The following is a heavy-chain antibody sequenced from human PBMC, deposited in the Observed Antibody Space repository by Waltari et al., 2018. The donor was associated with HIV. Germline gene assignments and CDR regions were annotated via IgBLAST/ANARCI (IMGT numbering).Heavy chain of an antibody. D-gene: IGHD5-12*01. J-gene: IGHJ4*01. Sequence: QTLLLQSASQLKTPGASVTLSCKVSGDRLTTSFLYCLRQAPGQGFEWLGRINPDSGDTTYSQTFKTRVTMTRDTSSASTYMELTRLTSADTAIYFCARGEDISLTHLPPGFRLEFWGHGTLVTVSS. CDR3: ARGEDISLTHLPPGFRLEF. V-gene: IGHV1-2*06. CDR1: GDRLTTSF. CDR2: INPDSGDT.